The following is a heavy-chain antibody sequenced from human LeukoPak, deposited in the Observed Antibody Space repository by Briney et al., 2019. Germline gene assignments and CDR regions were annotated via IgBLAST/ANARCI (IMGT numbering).Heavy chain of an antibody. CDR3: ARDPMADFDY. V-gene: IGHV3-33*01. CDR1: GFTFSSYG. J-gene: IGHJ4*02. CDR2: IWYDGSNK. Sequence: SGRSLRLSCAASGFTFSSYGMHWVRQAPGKGLEWVAVIWYDGSNKYYADSVKGRFTISRDNSKNTLYLQMNSLRTEDTAVYYCARDPMADFDYWGQGALVTVSS. D-gene: IGHD2-8*01.